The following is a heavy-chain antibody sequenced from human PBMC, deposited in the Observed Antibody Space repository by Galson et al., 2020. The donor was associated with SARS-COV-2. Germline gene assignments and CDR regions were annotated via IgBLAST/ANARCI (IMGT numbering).Heavy chain of an antibody. CDR1: EFTLSDFS. J-gene: IGHJ4*02. Sequence: ASVKVSCKVSEFTLSDFSMHWVRQSPGGGLEWMGSFDPEHGETLFAQKFQGRVTMTGVTSSDTAYMELSSLTSEDTAVYFCAADSYSNSALPYWGQGSLVTVSS. D-gene: IGHD6-13*01. V-gene: IGHV1-24*01. CDR2: FDPEHGET. CDR3: AADSYSNSALPY.